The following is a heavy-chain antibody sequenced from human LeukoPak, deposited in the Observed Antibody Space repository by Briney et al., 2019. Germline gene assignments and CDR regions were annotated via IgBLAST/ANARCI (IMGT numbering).Heavy chain of an antibody. CDR1: GFTFSSYW. CDR2: IFGDGSST. Sequence: GGSLRLSCAASGFTFSSYWVHWVRQAPGEGVVWVSRIFGDGSSTSYAHSVKGRFTISRDNAKNTLYLQMNSLRAEDTAVYYCARVYDFWSVYPPYGGQGTLVTVSS. J-gene: IGHJ4*02. V-gene: IGHV3-74*01. D-gene: IGHD3-3*01. CDR3: ARVYDFWSVYPPY.